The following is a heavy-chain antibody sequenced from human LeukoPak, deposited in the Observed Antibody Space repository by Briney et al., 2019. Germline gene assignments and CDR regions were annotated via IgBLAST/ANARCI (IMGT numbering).Heavy chain of an antibody. J-gene: IGHJ6*02. V-gene: IGHV4-61*01. CDR1: GGSVSSGSYY. Sequence: SETLSLTCTVSGGSVSSGSYYWSWIRQPPGKGLEWIGYIYYSGSTSYNPSLKSRVTISVDTSKNQFSLKLSSVTAADTAVYYCARDSYFSHYYYGMDVWGQGTTVTVSS. D-gene: IGHD2/OR15-2a*01. CDR3: ARDSYFSHYYYGMDV. CDR2: IYYSGST.